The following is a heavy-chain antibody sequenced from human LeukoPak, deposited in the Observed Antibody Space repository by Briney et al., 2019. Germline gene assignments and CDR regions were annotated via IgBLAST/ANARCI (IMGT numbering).Heavy chain of an antibody. V-gene: IGHV1-3*01. CDR3: ARDCSSTSCYSEGDY. J-gene: IGHJ4*02. Sequence: ASVKVSCKASGYTFTTSTMHWVRQVPGQRLEWMGCINAGNDNTDFSERFQGRVTITRDTSASTVYMELSSLRSEDTAVYYCARDCSSTSCYSEGDYWGQGTLVTVSS. CDR1: GYTFTTST. CDR2: INAGNDNT. D-gene: IGHD2-2*01.